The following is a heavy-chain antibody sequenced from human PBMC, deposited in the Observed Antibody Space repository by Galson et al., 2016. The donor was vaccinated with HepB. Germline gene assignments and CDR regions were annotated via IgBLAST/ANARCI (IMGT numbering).Heavy chain of an antibody. CDR1: GFTFSSPS. Sequence: LSCAASGFTFSSPSMHWARPAPRQGLEWVAVISHDGGNHFSAASVKCRFTLSRYTSKNALYLQMNRLKPDDTAVYFCARGLRWRGFFKIYFYYGMDVWGQGTTVTVSS. CDR2: ISHDGGNH. V-gene: IGHV3-30*14. CDR3: ARGLRWRGFFKIYFYYGMDV. J-gene: IGHJ6*02. D-gene: IGHD2-15*01.